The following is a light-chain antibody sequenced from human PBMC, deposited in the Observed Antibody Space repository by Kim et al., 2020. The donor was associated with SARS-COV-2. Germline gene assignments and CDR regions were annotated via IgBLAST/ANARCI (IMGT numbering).Light chain of an antibody. CDR1: TGDVTSGHY. J-gene: IGLJ2*01. Sequence: QAVVTQEPSLTVSPGGTVTLTCGSSTGDVTSGHYPYWFQQKPGQAPRTLIYDTSNKHSWTPARFSGYLLGGKAALTLSGAQPEDEAEYYCLLSYSGARVVFGGGTQLTVL. CDR2: DTS. V-gene: IGLV7-46*01. CDR3: LLSYSGARVV.